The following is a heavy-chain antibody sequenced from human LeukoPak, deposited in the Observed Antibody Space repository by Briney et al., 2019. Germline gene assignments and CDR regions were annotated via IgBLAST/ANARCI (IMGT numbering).Heavy chain of an antibody. CDR1: GGSISNYY. CDR2: IYSSGST. Sequence: SETLSLTCTVSGGSISNYYWSWVRQPPGKGLEWIAYIYSSGSTNYNPSLKSRVTISVDTSKNQFYLKLSSVTAADTAVYYCARGHLDCSGGSCYSGTYNWFDPWGQGTLVTVSS. V-gene: IGHV4-59*12. D-gene: IGHD2-15*01. CDR3: ARGHLDCSGGSCYSGTYNWFDP. J-gene: IGHJ5*02.